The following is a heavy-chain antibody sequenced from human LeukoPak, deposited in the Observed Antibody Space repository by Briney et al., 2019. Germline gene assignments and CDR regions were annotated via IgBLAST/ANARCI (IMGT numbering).Heavy chain of an antibody. CDR3: AKVTVATQMEIGDAFDI. D-gene: IGHD5-12*01. Sequence: GGSLRLSCAASGFTFSSYAMSWVRQAPGKGLEWVSAISGSGGSTYYADSVKGRFTISRDNSKSTLYLQMNSLRAEDTAVYYCAKVTVATQMEIGDAFDIWGQGTMVTVSS. J-gene: IGHJ3*02. V-gene: IGHV3-23*01. CDR1: GFTFSSYA. CDR2: ISGSGGST.